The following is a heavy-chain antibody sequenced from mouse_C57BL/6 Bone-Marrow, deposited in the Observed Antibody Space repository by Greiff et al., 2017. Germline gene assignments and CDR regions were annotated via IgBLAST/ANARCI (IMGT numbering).Heavy chain of an antibody. CDR1: GYTFTSYG. CDR2: IYPRSGNT. CDR3: ARRDYYGSSYAY. V-gene: IGHV1-81*01. J-gene: IGHJ3*01. D-gene: IGHD1-1*01. Sequence: VQLQQSGAELARPGASVKLSCKASGYTFTSYGISWVKQRTGQGLEWIGEIYPRSGNTYYNEKFKGKATLTADKSSSTAYMQLRSLTSEDSAVYFCARRDYYGSSYAYWGQGTGATVSA.